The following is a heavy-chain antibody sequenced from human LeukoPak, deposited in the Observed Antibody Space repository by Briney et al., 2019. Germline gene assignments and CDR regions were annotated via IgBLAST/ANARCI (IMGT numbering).Heavy chain of an antibody. D-gene: IGHD3-22*01. Sequence: ASVKVSCKASGYTFTGYYMHWVRQAPGQGLEWMGWINPNSGGTNYAQKFQGRVTMTRDTSISTAYMELGRLRSDDTAVYYCARNYYDSSGYCFDYWGQGTLVTVSS. CDR3: ARNYYDSSGYCFDY. J-gene: IGHJ4*02. CDR1: GYTFTGYY. V-gene: IGHV1-2*02. CDR2: INPNSGGT.